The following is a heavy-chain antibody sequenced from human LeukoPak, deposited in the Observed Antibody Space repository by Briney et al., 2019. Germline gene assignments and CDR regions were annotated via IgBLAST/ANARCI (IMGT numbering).Heavy chain of an antibody. D-gene: IGHD3-22*01. CDR3: ARDSFYYYDSSGSRSPYYFDY. CDR2: INPSGGST. V-gene: IGHV1-46*01. CDR1: GYTFTGYY. Sequence: ASVKVSCKASGYTFTGYYMHWVRQAPGQGLEWMGWINPSGGSTSYAQKFQGRVTMTRDTSTSTVYMELSSLRSEDTAVYYCARDSFYYYDSSGSRSPYYFDYWGQGTLVTVSS. J-gene: IGHJ4*02.